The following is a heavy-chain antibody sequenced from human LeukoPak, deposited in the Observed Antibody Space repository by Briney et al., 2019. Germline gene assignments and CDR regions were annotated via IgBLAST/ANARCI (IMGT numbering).Heavy chain of an antibody. J-gene: IGHJ6*03. D-gene: IGHD2/OR15-2a*01. V-gene: IGHV4-59*01. CDR1: GGSINGYY. Sequence: SETLSLTCTVSGGSINGYYWSWIRQSPGKGLESLGYIYYTGSTNYNPSLKSRVTMSVDTSRNQFFLRLSSVTAADTAVYYCAVSGYYYYMDVWGKGTTVTVSS. CDR3: AVSGYYYYMDV. CDR2: IYYTGST.